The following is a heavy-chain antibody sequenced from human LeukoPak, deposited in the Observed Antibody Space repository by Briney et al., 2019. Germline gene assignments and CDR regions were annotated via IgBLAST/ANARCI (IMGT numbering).Heavy chain of an antibody. Sequence: GGSLSLSCAASGFMFSSYWMTWVRQAPGKGLEWVANIKQDGSEKYYMSSVRGRFTISRDNAKNSLYLQMNNVRAGDTAVFYCAREEVGSFDNWGQGTLVTVSS. V-gene: IGHV3-7*03. CDR2: IKQDGSEK. J-gene: IGHJ4*02. CDR1: GFMFSSYW. CDR3: AREEVGSFDN. D-gene: IGHD1-26*01.